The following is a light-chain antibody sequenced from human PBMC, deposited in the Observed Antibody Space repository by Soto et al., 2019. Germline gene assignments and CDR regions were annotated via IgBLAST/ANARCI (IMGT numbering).Light chain of an antibody. CDR2: GAS. J-gene: IGKJ1*01. V-gene: IGKV3-15*01. Sequence: EIVMTQSPATLYVSPGERATLSCRASQSVSSNLAWYQQKPGQAPRLLIYGASTRATGIPARFSGSGSGTEFTLTISSLQSEDFAVYYCQQYNNWPPKRTFGQGTKVEIK. CDR3: QQYNNWPPKRT. CDR1: QSVSSN.